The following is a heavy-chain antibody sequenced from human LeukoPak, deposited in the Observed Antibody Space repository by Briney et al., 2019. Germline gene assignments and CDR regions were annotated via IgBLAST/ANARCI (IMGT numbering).Heavy chain of an antibody. CDR1: GFTFSSYS. CDR2: ISGSSSTI. J-gene: IGHJ6*03. V-gene: IGHV3-48*04. D-gene: IGHD2-15*01. Sequence: GGSLRLSCAASGFTFSSYSMNWVRQAPGKGLEWLSYISGSSSTIYYADSVKGRFTISRDNAKNSLYLQMNSLRAEDTAVYFCARESLGYCSGSTCYYFFMDFWGKGPRSPSP. CDR3: ARESLGYCSGSTCYYFFMDF.